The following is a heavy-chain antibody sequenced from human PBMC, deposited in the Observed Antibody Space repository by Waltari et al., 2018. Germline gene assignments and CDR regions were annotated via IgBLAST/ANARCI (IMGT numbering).Heavy chain of an antibody. Sequence: QVQLQESGPGLVKPSETLSLTCAVSGYSISSGSYWGWIRQHPGKGLEWIGSIYHSGRTYYNPSLKSRVTISVDTSKNQFSLKLSSVTAADTAVYYCARAGGATTDYWGQGTLVTVSS. J-gene: IGHJ4*02. CDR2: IYHSGRT. D-gene: IGHD1-26*01. CDR3: ARAGGATTDY. CDR1: GYSISSGSY. V-gene: IGHV4-38-2*01.